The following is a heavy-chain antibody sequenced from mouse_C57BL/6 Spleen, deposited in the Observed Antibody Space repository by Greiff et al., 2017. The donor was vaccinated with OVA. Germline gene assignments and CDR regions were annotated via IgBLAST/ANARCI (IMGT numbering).Heavy chain of an antibody. CDR2: IYPGDGDT. CDR3: ARTGGNYLDYYAMDY. Sequence: QVQLKQSGPELVKPGASVKISCKASGYAFSSSWMNWVKQRPGKGLEWIGRIYPGDGDTNYNGKFKGKATLTADKSSSTAYMQLSSLTSEDSAVYFCARTGGNYLDYYAMDYWGQGTSVTVSS. V-gene: IGHV1-82*01. CDR1: GYAFSSSW. J-gene: IGHJ4*01. D-gene: IGHD2-1*01.